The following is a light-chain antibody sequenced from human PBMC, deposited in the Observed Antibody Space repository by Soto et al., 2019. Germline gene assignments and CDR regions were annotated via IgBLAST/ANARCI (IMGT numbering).Light chain of an antibody. V-gene: IGKV3-20*01. Sequence: EVALTQSPGTLSLSPGERATLSCRAGQSVSSSYLAWYQQKPGQAPRLLIFGASSRATGIPDRFIGSVSGADFALNISRLEPEDFALYYCQQYGSSPRYTFSQGTNLEI. CDR3: QQYGSSPRYT. CDR1: QSVSSSY. CDR2: GAS. J-gene: IGKJ2*01.